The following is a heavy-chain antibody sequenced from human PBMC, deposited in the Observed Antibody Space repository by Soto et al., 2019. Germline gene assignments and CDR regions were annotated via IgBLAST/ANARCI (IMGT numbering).Heavy chain of an antibody. D-gene: IGHD6-25*01. CDR2: RNPKSGKT. J-gene: IGHJ3*01. V-gene: IGHV1-8*01. CDR1: GYTFISYD. CDR3: ARGYGATLAAAAHPDAFDV. Sequence: QEQLVQSGAEVKKPGASVKVSCKASGYTFISYDINWVRQATGQGLQWMGWRNPKSGKTGYAQNFHCSVTMTWNTSINTAYLELGSLRSEDTAVYFCARGYGATLAAAAHPDAFDVWGQGTIVTVSS.